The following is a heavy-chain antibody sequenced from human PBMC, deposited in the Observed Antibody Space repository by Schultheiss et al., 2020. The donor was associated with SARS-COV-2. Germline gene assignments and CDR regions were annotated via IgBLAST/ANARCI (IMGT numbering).Heavy chain of an antibody. CDR1: GFTFSSYD. CDR3: AREKDSSGYYWGGDYYYYGMDV. V-gene: IGHV3-13*04. J-gene: IGHJ6*02. Sequence: GGSLRLSCAASGFTFSSYDMHWVRQATGKGLEWVSAIGTAGDTYYQGSVKGRFTISRENAKNSLYLQMNSLRAEDTAVYYCAREKDSSGYYWGGDYYYYGMDVWGQGTTVTVSS. D-gene: IGHD3-22*01. CDR2: IGTAGDT.